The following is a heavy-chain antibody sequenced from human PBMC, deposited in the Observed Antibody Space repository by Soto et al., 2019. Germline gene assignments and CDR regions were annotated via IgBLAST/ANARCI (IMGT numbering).Heavy chain of an antibody. CDR3: AKSRVVYYFDY. CDR2: ISYDGSNK. V-gene: IGHV3-30*18. CDR1: GFTFCSYG. Sequence: QVQLVESGGGVVQPGRSLRLSCAASGFTFCSYGMHWVRQAPGKGLEWVAVISYDGSNKYYADSVKGRFTISRDNSKNTLYLQMNSLRAEDTAVYYCAKSRVVYYFDYWGQGTLVTVSS. D-gene: IGHD3-16*01. J-gene: IGHJ4*02.